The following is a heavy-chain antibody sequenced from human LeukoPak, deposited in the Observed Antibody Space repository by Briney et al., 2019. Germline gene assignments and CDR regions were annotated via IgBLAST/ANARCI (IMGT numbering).Heavy chain of an antibody. D-gene: IGHD3-9*01. V-gene: IGHV1-69*05. Sequence: SVKVSCKASGGTFSSCAISWVRQAPGQGLEWMGRITPIFGTANYAQKFQGRVTITTDESTSTAYMELSSLRSEDTAVYYCAKRGLRYFDPGAFDIWGQGTMVTVSS. CDR1: GGTFSSCA. CDR2: ITPIFGTA. J-gene: IGHJ3*02. CDR3: AKRGLRYFDPGAFDI.